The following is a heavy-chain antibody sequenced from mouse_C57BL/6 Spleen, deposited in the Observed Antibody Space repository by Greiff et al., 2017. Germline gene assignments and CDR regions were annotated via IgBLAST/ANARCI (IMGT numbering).Heavy chain of an antibody. J-gene: IGHJ4*01. CDR1: GYTFTEYT. CDR3: TKHEDRYYDSYMDY. D-gene: IGHD1-1*01. CDR2: FYPGSGSI. V-gene: IGHV1-62-2*01. Sequence: VQLQESGAELVKPGASVKLSCKASGYTFTEYTIHWVKQRSGQGLEWIGWFYPGSGSIKYNENFKGKATLTADKYSSTVYMELSRLTSEDSAVYFGTKHEDRYYDSYMDYWGKGTSVTVSS.